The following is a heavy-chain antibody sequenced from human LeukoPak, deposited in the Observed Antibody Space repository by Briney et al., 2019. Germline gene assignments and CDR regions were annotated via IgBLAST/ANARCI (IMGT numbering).Heavy chain of an antibody. CDR2: ISPSGGST. J-gene: IGHJ5*02. CDR1: GYTFTNYD. D-gene: IGHD5-24*01. CDR3: ARDNSVRDEAWWFNP. Sequence: ASVRVSCKTSGYTFTNYDIYWVRQAPGQGPEWMGVISPSGGSTTYAQKFQGRVTLTRDMSTSTDYLELSSLRSEDTAVYYCARDNSVRDEAWWFNPWGQGTLVTVSS. V-gene: IGHV1-46*01.